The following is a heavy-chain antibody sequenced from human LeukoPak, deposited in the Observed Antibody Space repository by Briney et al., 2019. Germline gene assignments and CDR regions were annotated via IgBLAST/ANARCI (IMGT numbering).Heavy chain of an antibody. V-gene: IGHV4-34*01. CDR3: ARGDILTGYYSNWYFDL. D-gene: IGHD3-9*01. CDR1: GGSFSGYY. J-gene: IGHJ2*01. CDR2: INLSGST. Sequence: SETLSLTCAVYGGSFSGYYWSWIRQPPGKGLEWIGEINLSGSTNYNPSLKSRVTISVDTSKNQFSLKLSSVTAADTAVYYCARGDILTGYYSNWYFDLWGRGTLVTVSS.